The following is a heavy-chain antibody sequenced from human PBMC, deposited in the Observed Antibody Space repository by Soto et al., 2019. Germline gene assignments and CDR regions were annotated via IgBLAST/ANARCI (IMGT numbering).Heavy chain of an antibody. Sequence: ASVKVSCKASGYTFTSYYMHWVRQAPGQGLEWMGIINPSGGSTSYAQKFQGRVTMTRDTSTSTVYMELSSLRSEDTAVYYCARDRVGGSGSYYQNNDDAFDIWGQGTMVTVSS. CDR2: INPSGGST. CDR3: ARDRVGGSGSYYQNNDDAFDI. D-gene: IGHD3-10*01. CDR1: GYTFTSYY. V-gene: IGHV1-46*01. J-gene: IGHJ3*02.